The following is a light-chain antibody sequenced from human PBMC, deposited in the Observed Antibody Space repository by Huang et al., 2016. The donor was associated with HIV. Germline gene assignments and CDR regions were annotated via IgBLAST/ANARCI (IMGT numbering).Light chain of an antibody. J-gene: IGKJ4*01. Sequence: EIVMTQSPAVLSMSPGERVTLTCRASPSVVNKLAWYQQKPGRAPRLVIYDTSPRSSGVPARFSGSGSGTNFSLTINSLQSEDLAVYYCQHYNNWPLTFGGGTRVEIK. CDR2: DTS. CDR1: PSVVNK. V-gene: IGKV3-15*01. CDR3: QHYNNWPLT.